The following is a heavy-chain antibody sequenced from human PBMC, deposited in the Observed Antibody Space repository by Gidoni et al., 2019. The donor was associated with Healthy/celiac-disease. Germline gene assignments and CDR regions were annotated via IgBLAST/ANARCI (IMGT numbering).Heavy chain of an antibody. D-gene: IGHD2-15*01. CDR3: ARGLVGRTYYFDY. Sequence: QVQLVRSGGEVKKPGSSVKVSCKASGATFSSYAISWVRQAPGQGLEWMGGIIPIFGTANYGQKFQGRVTITADKSTSTAYMGLSSLRSEDTAVYYCARGLVGRTYYFDYWGQGTLVTVSS. V-gene: IGHV1-69*06. J-gene: IGHJ4*02. CDR2: IIPIFGTA. CDR1: GATFSSYA.